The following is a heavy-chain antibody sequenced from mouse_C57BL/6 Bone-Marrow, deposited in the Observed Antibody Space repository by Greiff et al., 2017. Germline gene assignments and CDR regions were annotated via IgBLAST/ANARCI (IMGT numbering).Heavy chain of an antibody. CDR1: GFTFSDYY. Sequence: EVQLVESEGGLVQPGSSMKLSCTDSGFTFSDYYMAWVRQVPEKGLEWVANINYDGSSTYYLDSLKSRFIISRDNAKNILYLQMSSLKSEDTATYYCARDQGYGSSYGYFDVWGTGTTVTVSS. CDR3: ARDQGYGSSYGYFDV. V-gene: IGHV5-16*01. CDR2: INYDGSST. J-gene: IGHJ1*03. D-gene: IGHD1-1*01.